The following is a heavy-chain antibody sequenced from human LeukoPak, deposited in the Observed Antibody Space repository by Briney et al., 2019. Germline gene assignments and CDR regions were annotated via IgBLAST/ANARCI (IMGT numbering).Heavy chain of an antibody. CDR1: GFTFSHYY. CDR2: INVDGSDA. CDR3: VRDGTGYPPFDL. J-gene: IGHJ5*02. Sequence: TGGSLRLSCAGSGFTFSHYYIDWVRQPPGKGLLWVSHINVDGSDADYADSVKGRFTISRDNARNTLYLQMDSLRVEDTAVYYCVRDGTGYPPFDLWGQGNLVTVSS. D-gene: IGHD1-1*01. V-gene: IGHV3-74*01.